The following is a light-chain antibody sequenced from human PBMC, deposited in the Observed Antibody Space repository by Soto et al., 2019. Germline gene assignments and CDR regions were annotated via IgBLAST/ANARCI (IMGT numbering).Light chain of an antibody. Sequence: QPVLTQPPSVSGAPGQRVTISCTGSSSNIGAGYNVHWYQHLPGTAPKLLIYDNSNRASGVPDRFSGSKSGTSASLAITGLQAEDESDYYCQSYDTSLSGSVFGGGTKLTVL. J-gene: IGLJ2*01. CDR3: QSYDTSLSGSV. CDR1: SSNIGAGYN. CDR2: DNS. V-gene: IGLV1-40*01.